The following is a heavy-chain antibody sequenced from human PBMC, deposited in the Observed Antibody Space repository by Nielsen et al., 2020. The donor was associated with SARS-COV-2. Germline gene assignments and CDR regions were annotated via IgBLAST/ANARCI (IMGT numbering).Heavy chain of an antibody. J-gene: IGHJ6*03. V-gene: IGHV1-46*01. CDR1: GYTFTSYY. CDR3: ARDLVVGATTWYYMDV. CDR2: INPSGGST. D-gene: IGHD1-26*01. Sequence: ASVKVSCKASGYTFTSYYMHWVRQAPGQELEWMGIINPSGGSTSYSQKFQGRVTITRDTSASTAYMELSSLRSEDTAVYYCARDLVVGATTWYYMDVWGKGTTVTVSS.